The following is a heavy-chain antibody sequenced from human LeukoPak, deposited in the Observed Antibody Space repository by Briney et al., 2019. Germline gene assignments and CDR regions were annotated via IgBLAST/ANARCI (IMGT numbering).Heavy chain of an antibody. Sequence: ASETLSLTCTVSGGSISSSSYYWGWIRQPPGKGLEWIGSIYYSGSTYYNPSLKSRVTISVDTSKNQFSLKLSSVTAADTAVYYCARSITMVRGAIGYWGQGTLVTVSS. D-gene: IGHD3-10*01. CDR3: ARSITMVRGAIGY. J-gene: IGHJ4*02. V-gene: IGHV4-39*07. CDR2: IYYSGST. CDR1: GGSISSSSYY.